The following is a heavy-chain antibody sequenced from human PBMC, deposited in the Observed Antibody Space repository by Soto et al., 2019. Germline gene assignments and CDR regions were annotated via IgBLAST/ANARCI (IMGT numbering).Heavy chain of an antibody. CDR1: GGSISSYY. Sequence: PSETLSLTCSVSGGSISSYYWTWIRQPPGKGLEWIGSIFYTGSTYYSPSLKSRVTISVDTSKNQFSLKLSSVTAADTAVYYCARWGNNFDPWGQGTLVTVSS. J-gene: IGHJ5*02. D-gene: IGHD3-16*01. CDR3: ARWGNNFDP. V-gene: IGHV4-59*04. CDR2: IFYTGST.